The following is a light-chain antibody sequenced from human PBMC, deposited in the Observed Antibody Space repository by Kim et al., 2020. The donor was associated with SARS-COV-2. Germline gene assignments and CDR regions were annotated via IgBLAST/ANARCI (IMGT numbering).Light chain of an antibody. CDR1: SGSIASNY. CDR3: QSYDSSNQV. Sequence: GTAVTISCTRSSGSIASNYVQWYQQRPGSAPTTVIYEDNQRPSGVPDRFSGSIDSSSNSASLTISGLKNEDEADYYCQSYDSSNQVFGGGTQLTVL. V-gene: IGLV6-57*03. CDR2: EDN. J-gene: IGLJ2*01.